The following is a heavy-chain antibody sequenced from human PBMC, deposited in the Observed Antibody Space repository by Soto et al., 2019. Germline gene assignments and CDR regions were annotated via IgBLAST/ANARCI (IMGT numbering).Heavy chain of an antibody. Sequence: PSETLSLTCTVSGGSISSGGYYWSWIRQHPGKGLEWIGYIYYSGSTYYNPSLKSRVTISVDTSKNQFSLKLSSVTAADTAVYYCARTAEGYCSGGSCPTYYYYGMDVWGQGTRVTVSS. CDR2: IYYSGST. CDR1: GGSISSGGYY. V-gene: IGHV4-31*03. CDR3: ARTAEGYCSGGSCPTYYYYGMDV. D-gene: IGHD2-15*01. J-gene: IGHJ6*02.